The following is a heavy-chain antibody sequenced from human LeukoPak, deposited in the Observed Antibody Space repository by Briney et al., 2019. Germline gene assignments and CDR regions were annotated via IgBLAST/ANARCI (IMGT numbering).Heavy chain of an antibody. CDR3: ARGSYSSSWPYYYYYMDV. V-gene: IGHV4-59*01. J-gene: IGHJ6*03. D-gene: IGHD6-13*01. CDR2: FYYSGST. Sequence: PSETLSLTCTVSGGSISGYSWSWIRQPPGRGLEWIGYFYYSGSTNYNPSLKSRVTISVDTSKNQFSLKLSSVTAADTAVYYCARGSYSSSWPYYYYYMDVWGKGTTVTVSS. CDR1: GGSISGYS.